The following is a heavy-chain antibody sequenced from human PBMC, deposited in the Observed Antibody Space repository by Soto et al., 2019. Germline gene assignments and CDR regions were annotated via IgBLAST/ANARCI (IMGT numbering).Heavy chain of an antibody. Sequence: QMQLVQSGAEVKKPGSSVKVSCKAFGGTFNTYTIDWVRQAPGQGLEWMGGIIPIFGTTNYAQKFQDRLTMSADKTTSTAYMELSRLKSEDTAISYCAIEQNLGEALATRWFDPWGQGTLVTVSS. CDR3: AIEQNLGEALATRWFDP. D-gene: IGHD3-16*01. CDR2: IIPIFGTT. CDR1: GGTFNTYT. J-gene: IGHJ5*02. V-gene: IGHV1-69*06.